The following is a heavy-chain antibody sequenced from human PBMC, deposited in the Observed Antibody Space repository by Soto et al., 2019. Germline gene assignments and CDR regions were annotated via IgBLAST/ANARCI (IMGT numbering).Heavy chain of an antibody. V-gene: IGHV4-31*03. D-gene: IGHD6-6*01. J-gene: IGHJ6*02. Sequence: SETLSITCTVYGGSISSGGYYWSWIRQHTGKGLEWIGYIYYSGSTYYNPSLKSRVTISVDTSKNQFSVKLSSVTAADRAVYNCARAGPLIAALLVPPYYYYGMDVWDQGTTVTVSS. CDR3: ARAGPLIAALLVPPYYYYGMDV. CDR2: IYYSGST. CDR1: GGSISSGGYY.